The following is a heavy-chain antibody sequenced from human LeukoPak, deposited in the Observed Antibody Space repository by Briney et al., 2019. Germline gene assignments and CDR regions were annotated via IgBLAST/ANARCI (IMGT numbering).Heavy chain of an antibody. CDR3: AKDPDRVAVAGTPIDY. CDR2: ISGNAGSI. CDR1: GFTFSSYA. D-gene: IGHD6-19*01. Sequence: GGSLRLSCAASGFTFSSYAMSWVRQAPGKGLEWVSAISGNAGSIYYADSVKGRFTISRDKSKNTLYLQMNSLRAEDTAVYYCAKDPDRVAVAGTPIDYWGQGTLVTVSS. V-gene: IGHV3-23*01. J-gene: IGHJ4*02.